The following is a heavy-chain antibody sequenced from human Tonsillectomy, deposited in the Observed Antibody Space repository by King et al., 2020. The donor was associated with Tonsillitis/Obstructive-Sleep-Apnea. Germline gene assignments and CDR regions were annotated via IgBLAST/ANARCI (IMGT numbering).Heavy chain of an antibody. J-gene: IGHJ6*03. D-gene: IGHD3-3*01. CDR3: TRFVAYSHFWSGYYMDYYYYMDV. V-gene: IGHV3-49*04. Sequence: VQLVESGGGLVQPGRSLRLSCTGSGFTLGDYALSWVRQAPGKGLEWVGSIRSKAYGGTTEYAASVKGRFTISRDDSKSIAYLQMNSLKTEDTALYYCTRFVAYSHFWSGYYMDYYYYMDVWGKGTTVTVSS. CDR2: IRSKAYGGTT. CDR1: GFTLGDYA.